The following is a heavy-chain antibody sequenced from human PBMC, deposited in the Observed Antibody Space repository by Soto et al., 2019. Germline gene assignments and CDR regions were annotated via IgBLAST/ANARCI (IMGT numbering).Heavy chain of an antibody. CDR1: GFTFSSYG. CDR2: ISYDGSNK. CDR3: AKDARHPLRWGNWFDP. D-gene: IGHD4-17*01. J-gene: IGHJ5*02. V-gene: IGHV3-30*18. Sequence: QVQLVESGGGVVQPGRSLRLSCAASGFTFSSYGMHWVRQAPGKGLEWVAVISYDGSNKYYADSVKGRFTISRDNSKNTLHLQMNSLRAEDTAVYYCAKDARHPLRWGNWFDPWGQGTLVTVSS.